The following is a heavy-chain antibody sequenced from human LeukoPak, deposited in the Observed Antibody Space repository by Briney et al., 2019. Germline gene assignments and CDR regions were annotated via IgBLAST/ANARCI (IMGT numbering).Heavy chain of an antibody. Sequence: GGSLRLSCAASGFTFRSYEMNWVRQAPGKGLEWVSYISSRGSTIYYADSVKGRFTISRDNAKNSLYLQMNSLRAEDTAVYYCARQNNYGDYNFDYWGQGTLVTVSS. CDR1: GFTFRSYE. CDR3: ARQNNYGDYNFDY. CDR2: ISSRGSTI. J-gene: IGHJ4*02. V-gene: IGHV3-48*03. D-gene: IGHD4-17*01.